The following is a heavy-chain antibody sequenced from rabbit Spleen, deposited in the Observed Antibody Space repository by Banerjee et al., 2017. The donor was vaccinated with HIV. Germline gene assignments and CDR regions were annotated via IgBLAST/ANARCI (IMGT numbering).Heavy chain of an antibody. CDR1: GFDLSSYG. CDR3: ATYVDYDGDFNL. V-gene: IGHV1S45*01. Sequence: QEQLKETGGGLVQPGGSLTLSCKASGFDLSSYGVSWVRQAPGKGLEWIACIDTGFGATTYYASWAKGRFTISKTSSTTVTLQMTSLTAADTATYFCATYVDYDGDFNLWGPGTLVTVS. J-gene: IGHJ4*01. CDR2: IDTGFGATT. D-gene: IGHD2-1*01.